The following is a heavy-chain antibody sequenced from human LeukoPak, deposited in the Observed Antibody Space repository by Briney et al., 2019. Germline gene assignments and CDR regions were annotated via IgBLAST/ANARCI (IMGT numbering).Heavy chain of an antibody. CDR2: ISTTGVST. Sequence: PGGSLRLSCAASGFTFSSYGMHWVRQALGKGLEYVSTISTTGVSTYYADSVKGRYTISRDNSKNTLYLQMSSLRVEDTAVYYCVKDLIGSYSFEYWGQGTLVTVSS. CDR1: GFTFSSYG. V-gene: IGHV3-64D*06. J-gene: IGHJ4*02. CDR3: VKDLIGSYSFEY. D-gene: IGHD1-26*01.